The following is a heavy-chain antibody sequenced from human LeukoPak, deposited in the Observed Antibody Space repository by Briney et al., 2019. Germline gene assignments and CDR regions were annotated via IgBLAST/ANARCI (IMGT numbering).Heavy chain of an antibody. CDR3: AREPSGGNSGVFDY. CDR2: IYSGGST. V-gene: IGHV3-66*02. Sequence: PGGSLRLSXAASGFTVSSNYMSWVRQAPGKGLEWVSVIYSGGSTYYAGSVKGRFTISRGNSKSTRYLQMNSLRAEDTAVYYCAREPSGGNSGVFDYWGQGTLVTVSS. CDR1: GFTVSSNY. D-gene: IGHD4-23*01. J-gene: IGHJ4*02.